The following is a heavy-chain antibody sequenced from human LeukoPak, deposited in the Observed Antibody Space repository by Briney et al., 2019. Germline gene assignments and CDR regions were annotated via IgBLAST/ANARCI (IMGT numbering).Heavy chain of an antibody. CDR1: GYTFTSYG. Sequence: ASVKVSCKASGYTFTSYGISWVRQAPGQGLEWMGGIIPIFGTANYAQKFQGRVTITADESTSTAYVELSSLRSEDTAVYYCARDRYSGSFDYWGQGTLVTVSS. V-gene: IGHV1-69*13. CDR3: ARDRYSGSFDY. CDR2: IIPIFGTA. J-gene: IGHJ4*02. D-gene: IGHD1-26*01.